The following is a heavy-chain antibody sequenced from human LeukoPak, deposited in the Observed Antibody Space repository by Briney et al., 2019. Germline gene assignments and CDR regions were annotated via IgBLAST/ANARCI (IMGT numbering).Heavy chain of an antibody. V-gene: IGHV1-69*05. CDR3: ARDVHGDYGSGWFDP. J-gene: IGHJ5*02. CDR2: IMSLFGTA. CDR1: GGTFNNSA. Sequence: ASVKVSCKTSGGTFNNSAISWVRQAPGQGLEWLGGIMSLFGTAGYAQKFQGRVTITKDESTRTVYLELTSLTSDDTAVYYCARDVHGDYGSGWFDPWGQGTLVSVSS. D-gene: IGHD4-17*01.